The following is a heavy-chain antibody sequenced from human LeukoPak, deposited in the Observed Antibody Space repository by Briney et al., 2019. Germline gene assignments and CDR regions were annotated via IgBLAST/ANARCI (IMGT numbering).Heavy chain of an antibody. J-gene: IGHJ4*02. CDR1: GGSISSGGYY. CDR2: IYYSGST. CDR3: ARHRGRYYDSGSYYYFDY. D-gene: IGHD3-10*01. Sequence: PSETLSPTCTVSGGSISSGGYYWSWIRQHPGKGLEWIGYIYYSGSTFYNPSLKSRVTTSVDTSKNHFSLNLSSVTAADTAVYYCARHRGRYYDSGSYYYFDYWGQGTLVTVSS. V-gene: IGHV4-31*03.